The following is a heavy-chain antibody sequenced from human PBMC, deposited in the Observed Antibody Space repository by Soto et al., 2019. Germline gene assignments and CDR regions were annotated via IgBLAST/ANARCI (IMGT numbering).Heavy chain of an antibody. V-gene: IGHV4-59*01. CDR1: GGSISSYY. Sequence: PETRSLTCTVSGGSISSYYWSWIRQPPGKGLEWIGYIYYSGSTNYNPSLKSRVTISVDTSKNQFSLKLSSVTAADTAVYYCARVGRSGYDVFDNWGHGTLVTVSS. CDR3: ARVGRSGYDVFDN. CDR2: IYYSGST. J-gene: IGHJ4*01. D-gene: IGHD5-12*01.